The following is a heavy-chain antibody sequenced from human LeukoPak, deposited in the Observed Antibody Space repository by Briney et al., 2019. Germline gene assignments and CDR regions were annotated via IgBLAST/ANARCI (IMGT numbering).Heavy chain of an antibody. V-gene: IGHV3-21*01. CDR1: GFTFSSYN. Sequence: GGSLRLSCAASGFTFSSYNMNWVTQAPGKGLEWVSSISSSSSYIYYADSVKGRFTISRDNAKNSLFLQMNSLRAEDTAVYYCASCPTPRIAAAIDYLGQGILVTVSS. D-gene: IGHD6-13*01. CDR2: ISSSSSYI. J-gene: IGHJ4*02. CDR3: ASCPTPRIAAAIDY.